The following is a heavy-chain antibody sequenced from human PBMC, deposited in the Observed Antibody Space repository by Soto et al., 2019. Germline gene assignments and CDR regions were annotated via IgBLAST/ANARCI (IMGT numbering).Heavy chain of an antibody. CDR1: GFTFSSYS. CDR3: ARAPLRYFDWLLSPFDY. Sequence: EVQLVESGGGLVKPGGSLRLSCSASGFTFSSYSMNWVRQAPGKGLEWVSSIGTSSSYIYYADSVKGRFTISRDNAKNSLYLQTNSLRVEDMAVYYCARAPLRYFDWLLSPFDYWGQGTLVTVSS. CDR2: IGTSSSYI. J-gene: IGHJ4*02. V-gene: IGHV3-21*01. D-gene: IGHD3-9*01.